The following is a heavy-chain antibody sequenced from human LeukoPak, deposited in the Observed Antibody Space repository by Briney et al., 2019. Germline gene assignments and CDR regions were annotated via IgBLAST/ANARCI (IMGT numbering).Heavy chain of an antibody. CDR3: ARGQGYCSSTSCSYYYYYYDMDV. J-gene: IGHJ6*02. V-gene: IGHV4-34*01. Sequence: SETLSLTCAVYGGSFSGYYWSWIRQPPGKGLEWMGEINHSGSTNYNPSLKSRVIISVDTSKNQFSLKLSSVTAADTAVYYCARGQGYCSSTSCSYYYYYYDMDVWGQGTTVTVSS. D-gene: IGHD2-2*01. CDR2: INHSGST. CDR1: GGSFSGYY.